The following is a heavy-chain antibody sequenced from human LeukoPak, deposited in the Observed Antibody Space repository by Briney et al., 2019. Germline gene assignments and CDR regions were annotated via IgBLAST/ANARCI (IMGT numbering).Heavy chain of an antibody. Sequence: GGSLRLSCAASGFTFSSYWMSWVRQAPGKGLEWVANIKQDGSEKYYVDSVKGRFTISRDNAKNSLYLQMNSLRAEDTAVYYCARDLATGQRNYYYYYMDVWGKGTTVTVSS. CDR1: GFTFSSYW. CDR2: IKQDGSEK. V-gene: IGHV3-7*03. D-gene: IGHD5-12*01. J-gene: IGHJ6*03. CDR3: ARDLATGQRNYYYYYMDV.